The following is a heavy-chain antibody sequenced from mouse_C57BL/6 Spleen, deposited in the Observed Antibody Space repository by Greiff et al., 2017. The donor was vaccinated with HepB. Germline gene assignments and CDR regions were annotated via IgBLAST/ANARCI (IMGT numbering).Heavy chain of an antibody. J-gene: IGHJ3*01. CDR3: ARDYYGSEAWFAY. Sequence: VQLKESGPELVKPGASVKMSCKASGYTFTDYNMHWVKQSHGKSLEWIGYINPNNGGTSYNQKFKGKATLTVNKSSSTAYMELRSLTSEDSAVYYCARDYYGSEAWFAYWGQGTLVTVSA. CDR2: INPNNGGT. CDR1: GYTFTDYN. V-gene: IGHV1-22*01. D-gene: IGHD1-1*01.